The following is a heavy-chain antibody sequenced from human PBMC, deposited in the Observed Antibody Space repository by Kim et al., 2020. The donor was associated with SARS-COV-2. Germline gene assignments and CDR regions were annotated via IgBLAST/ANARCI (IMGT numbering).Heavy chain of an antibody. CDR1: GFTFSSYW. CDR3: ARDGYCGGDCYDY. J-gene: IGHJ4*02. D-gene: IGHD2-21*01. V-gene: IGHV3-7*01. CDR2: IKQDGSEK. Sequence: GGSLRLSCAASGFTFSSYWMSWVRQAPGKGLEGVANIKQDGSEKYYVDSVKGRFTISRDNAKNSLYLQMNSLRAEDTAVYYCARDGYCGGDCYDYWGQGTLVTVSS.